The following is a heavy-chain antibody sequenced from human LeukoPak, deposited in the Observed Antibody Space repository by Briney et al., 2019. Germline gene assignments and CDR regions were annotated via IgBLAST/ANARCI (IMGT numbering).Heavy chain of an antibody. CDR1: GFTVSSNY. D-gene: IGHD3-22*01. CDR2: IYSGGST. V-gene: IGHV3-66*01. J-gene: IGHJ5*02. CDR3: ARGSGYSNWFDP. Sequence: GGSLRLSCAASGFTVSSNYMSWVRQAPGKGLEWVSVIYSGGSTYYADSVKGRFTIPRDDSKNTLYLQMNSLRAEDTAVYYCARGSGYSNWFDPWGQGTLVTVSS.